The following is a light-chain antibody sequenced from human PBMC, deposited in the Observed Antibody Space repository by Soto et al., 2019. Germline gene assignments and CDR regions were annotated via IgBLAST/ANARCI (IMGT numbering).Light chain of an antibody. J-gene: IGLJ3*02. CDR1: SSDVGGYNY. Sequence: QSALTQPRSVSGSPGQSVTISCTGTSSDVGGYNYVSWYQQHPGKAPKLRIYDVSKRPSGVLDRFAGSKSGNTASLTISGLQADYEADYNCGSYARSYTAKVFGGGTKLTVL. CDR2: DVS. V-gene: IGLV2-11*01. CDR3: GSYARSYTAKV.